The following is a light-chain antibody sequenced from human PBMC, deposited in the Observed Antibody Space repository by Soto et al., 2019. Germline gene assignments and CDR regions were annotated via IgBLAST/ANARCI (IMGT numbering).Light chain of an antibody. CDR1: LGIRGD. V-gene: IGKV1-6*01. J-gene: IGKJ1*01. Sequence: AIQMTQSPSSLSASVGDRVTITCRASLGIRGDLVWYQQKPGKAPKVLIYAASTLQGGVPSRFSGSGSGTDFTLTISSLQPEDFAIYYCQQDYDYPWTFGQGTKVEMK. CDR2: AAS. CDR3: QQDYDYPWT.